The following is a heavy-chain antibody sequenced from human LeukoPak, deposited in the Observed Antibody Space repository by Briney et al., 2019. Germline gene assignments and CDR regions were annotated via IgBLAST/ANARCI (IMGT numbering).Heavy chain of an antibody. J-gene: IGHJ4*02. Sequence: PGGSLRLSCAASGFTFDDYGMSWVRQAPGKGLEWVSGINWNGGSAGYADSVKGRFTISRDNAKDSLYLQMNSLRAEDTALYYCARSVAASRDYWGQGTLVTVSS. CDR1: GFTFDDYG. V-gene: IGHV3-20*04. CDR2: INWNGGSA. D-gene: IGHD2-15*01. CDR3: ARSVAASRDY.